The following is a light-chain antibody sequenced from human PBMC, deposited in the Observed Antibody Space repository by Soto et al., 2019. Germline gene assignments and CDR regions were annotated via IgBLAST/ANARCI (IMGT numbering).Light chain of an antibody. J-gene: IGKJ1*01. CDR2: KAS. CDR1: QSISSW. CDR3: QQYGSSPGT. V-gene: IGKV1-5*03. Sequence: DIQMTQSPSTLSASVGDRVSITCRASQSISSWLAWYQQKPGKAPRLPIYKASSLESGVPSRFSGSGSGTDFTLTISRLEPEDFAVYYCQQYGSSPGTFGQGTKVDI.